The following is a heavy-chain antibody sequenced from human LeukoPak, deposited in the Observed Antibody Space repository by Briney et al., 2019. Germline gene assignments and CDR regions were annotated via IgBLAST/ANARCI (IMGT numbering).Heavy chain of an antibody. J-gene: IGHJ4*02. D-gene: IGHD6-19*01. CDR1: EFPFRSYG. Sequence: GGSLRLSCAASEFPFRSYGMHWVRQAPGKGLEWVAAISNPGSDKYYAGSVKGRFTISRDNSKNMLYLEMNSLRTEDTAVYYCARSSGGKEASGYNGGWYGDYFDYWGQGTLVIVSS. CDR3: ARSSGGKEASGYNGGWYGDYFDY. CDR2: ISNPGSDK. V-gene: IGHV3-30*03.